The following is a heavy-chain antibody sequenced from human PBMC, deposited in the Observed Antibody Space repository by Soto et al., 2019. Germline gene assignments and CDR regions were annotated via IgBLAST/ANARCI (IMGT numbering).Heavy chain of an antibody. Sequence: CASVKVSCKASGYTFTGYYMHWVRQAPGQGLEWMGWINPNSGGTNYAQKFQGRVTMTRDTSISTAYMELSRLGSDDTAVYYCASYSSSSVYYYYGMDVWGQGTTVTVSS. J-gene: IGHJ6*02. V-gene: IGHV1-2*02. CDR3: ASYSSSSVYYYYGMDV. CDR2: INPNSGGT. D-gene: IGHD6-6*01. CDR1: GYTFTGYY.